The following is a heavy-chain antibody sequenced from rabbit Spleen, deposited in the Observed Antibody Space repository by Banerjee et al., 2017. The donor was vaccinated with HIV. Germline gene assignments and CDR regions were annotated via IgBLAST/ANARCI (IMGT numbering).Heavy chain of an antibody. D-gene: IGHD6-1*01. CDR1: GFSFSGGYD. V-gene: IGHV1S45*01. CDR2: IYNGDGNP. J-gene: IGHJ4*01. Sequence: QEQLVESGGGLVQPEGSLTLTCTASGFSFSGGYDMCWVRQAPGKGLEWIGCIYNGDGNPYYASWAKGRVTISKTSSTTGTLQMTSLTAADTATYFCARRDDNDGYHYKLWGPGTLVTVS. CDR3: ARRDDNDGYHYKL.